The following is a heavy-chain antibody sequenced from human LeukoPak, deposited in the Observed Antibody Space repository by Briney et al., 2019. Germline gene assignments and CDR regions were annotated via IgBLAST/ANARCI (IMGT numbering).Heavy chain of an antibody. CDR3: ARVDFYYDSNGYVGEYFLH. V-gene: IGHV3-11*01. CDR2: ISSSATNI. J-gene: IGHJ1*01. D-gene: IGHD3-22*01. CDR1: GFNFNNYC. Sequence: GGSLRLSCATSGFNFNNYCMSWIRQAPGKGLEWLSYISSSATNIQYADSVKGRFTISRDNAKNSAYLQMDSLRGEDTAVYYCARVDFYYDSNGYVGEYFLHWGQGTLVTVSS.